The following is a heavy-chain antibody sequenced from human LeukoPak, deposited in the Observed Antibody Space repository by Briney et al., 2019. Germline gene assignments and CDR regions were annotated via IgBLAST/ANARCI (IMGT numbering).Heavy chain of an antibody. J-gene: IGHJ4*02. D-gene: IGHD2-2*01. V-gene: IGHV3-30*01. CDR3: ARAQPAAHSALDY. CDR1: GLRFSDLW. Sequence: QPGGSLRLSCTASGLRFSDLWMHWVRQAPGKGLEWVAVISYDGSNKYYADSVKGRFTISRDNSKNTLYLQMNSLRAEDTAVYYCARAQPAAHSALDYWGQGTLVTVSS. CDR2: ISYDGSNK.